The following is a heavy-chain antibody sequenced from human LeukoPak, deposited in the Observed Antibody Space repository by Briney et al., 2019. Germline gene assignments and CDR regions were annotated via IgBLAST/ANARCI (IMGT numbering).Heavy chain of an antibody. Sequence: GGSLRLSCAASGFTFSSYGMHWVRQAPGKGLEWVAVISYDGSKKYYADSVKGRFAISRDNSKNTLYLQVNSLRAEDTAVYYCSKDRAAATYYYGMDVWGQGTTVTISS. D-gene: IGHD6-13*01. CDR1: GFTFSSYG. V-gene: IGHV3-30*18. CDR3: SKDRAAATYYYGMDV. CDR2: ISYDGSKK. J-gene: IGHJ6*02.